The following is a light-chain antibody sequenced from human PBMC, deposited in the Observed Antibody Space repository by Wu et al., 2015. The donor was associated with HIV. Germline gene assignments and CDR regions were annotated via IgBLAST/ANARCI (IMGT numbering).Light chain of an antibody. CDR1: QSVSSSY. CDR3: QQYGSSLPWT. Sequence: EIVLTLSPGTLSLSPGERATLSCRASQSVSSSYLAWYQQKPGQAPRLLTYGASSRATGIPDRFSGSGSGTDFTLTISRLEPEDFAVYYCQQYGSSLPWTFGQGTKVEIK. V-gene: IGKV3-20*01. J-gene: IGKJ1*01. CDR2: GAS.